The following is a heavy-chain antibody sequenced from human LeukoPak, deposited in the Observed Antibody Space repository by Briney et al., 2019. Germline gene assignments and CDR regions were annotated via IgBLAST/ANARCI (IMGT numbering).Heavy chain of an antibody. D-gene: IGHD3-10*01. CDR1: GFIFDDYA. Sequence: GGSLRLSCAASGFIFDDYAMHWVRQAPGKGLEWVSGISWKNISIGYADSVKGRFTISRDAAKNSLYLQMNSLRTEDTALYYCAKSPLWFGGLLSSDYFDYWGQGTLVTVSS. J-gene: IGHJ4*02. CDR3: AKSPLWFGGLLSSDYFDY. V-gene: IGHV3-9*01. CDR2: ISWKNISI.